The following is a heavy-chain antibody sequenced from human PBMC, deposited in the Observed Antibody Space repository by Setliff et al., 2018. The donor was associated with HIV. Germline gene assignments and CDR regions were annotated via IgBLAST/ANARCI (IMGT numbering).Heavy chain of an antibody. V-gene: IGHV3-7*01. J-gene: IGHJ4*02. D-gene: IGHD5-18*01. Sequence: PGGSLRLSCAASGFPFTNYWMNWVRQAPGKGLEWVANIKTDGSEKYYVDSVRGRFTISRDNAKNSLYLQMNSLRVEDTAVYYCARVADGYNSYFGYWGQGTVVTVSS. CDR2: IKTDGSEK. CDR3: ARVADGYNSYFGY. CDR1: GFPFTNYW.